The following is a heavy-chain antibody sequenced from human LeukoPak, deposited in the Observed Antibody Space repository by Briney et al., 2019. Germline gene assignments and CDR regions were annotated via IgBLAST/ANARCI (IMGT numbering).Heavy chain of an antibody. D-gene: IGHD4-17*01. Sequence: SETLSLTCTVSGGSISSSSYYWGWIRQPPGKGLEWIGSIYYSGSTYYNPSLKSRVTISVDTSKNQFSLKLSSVTAADTAVYYCARERKDYGDYGPGGYYGMDVWGQGTTVTVSS. CDR1: GGSISSSSYY. J-gene: IGHJ6*02. CDR2: IYYSGST. V-gene: IGHV4-39*07. CDR3: ARERKDYGDYGPGGYYGMDV.